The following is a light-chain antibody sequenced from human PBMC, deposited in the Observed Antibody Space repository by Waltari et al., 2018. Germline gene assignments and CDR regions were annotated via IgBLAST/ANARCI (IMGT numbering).Light chain of an antibody. Sequence: QSVLTQPPPVSAAPGQRVPLTRSGRNSHIGKNFVSWYQQLPGTAPRVLIYDNNERPSGIPDRFSASKSGTSATLDITGLQTGDEAHYYCGTWDSSLKAGVFGGGTKLTVL. V-gene: IGLV1-51*01. J-gene: IGLJ2*01. CDR2: DNN. CDR1: NSHIGKNF. CDR3: GTWDSSLKAGV.